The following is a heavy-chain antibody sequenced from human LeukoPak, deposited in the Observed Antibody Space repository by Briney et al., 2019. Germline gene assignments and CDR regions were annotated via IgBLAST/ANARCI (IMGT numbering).Heavy chain of an antibody. J-gene: IGHJ4*02. CDR2: ISSSSSYI. D-gene: IGHD6-13*01. V-gene: IGHV3-21*01. CDR3: AREGITGGFDY. CDR1: GFTFSSYS. Sequence: GRSLRLSCAASGFTFSSYSMNWVRQAPGKGLEWASSISSSSSYIYYADSVKGRFTISRDNAKNSLYLQMNSLRAEDTAVYYCAREGITGGFDYWGQGTLVTVSS.